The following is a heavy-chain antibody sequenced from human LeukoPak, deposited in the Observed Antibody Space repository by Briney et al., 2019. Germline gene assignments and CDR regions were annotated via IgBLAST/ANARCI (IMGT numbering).Heavy chain of an antibody. D-gene: IGHD1-1*01. Sequence: PGGSLRLSCAASGFTFSSYAMSWVRQAPGKGLEWVSAISGSGGSTYYADSVKGRFTISRDNAKNSLYLQMNSLRAEDTAVYYCARGLERPSLRILNKNNWFDPWGQGTLVTVSS. V-gene: IGHV3-23*01. CDR3: ARGLERPSLRILNKNNWFDP. J-gene: IGHJ5*02. CDR2: ISGSGGST. CDR1: GFTFSSYA.